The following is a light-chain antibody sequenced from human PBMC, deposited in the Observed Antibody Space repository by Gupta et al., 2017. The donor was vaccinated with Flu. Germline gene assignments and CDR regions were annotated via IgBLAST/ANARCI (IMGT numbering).Light chain of an antibody. CDR1: SSNIGNNY. J-gene: IGLJ3*02. V-gene: IGLV1-51*02. CDR2: ENN. Sequence: QSVLTQPPSVSAAPGQKVTISCSGSSSNIGNNYVSWYQQLPGAAPTLLIYENNKRPSGIPDRFSGSKSGTSANLGISGLQTGDEADDYCGTWDSTLSVWVFGGGTKVTVL. CDR3: GTWDSTLSVWV.